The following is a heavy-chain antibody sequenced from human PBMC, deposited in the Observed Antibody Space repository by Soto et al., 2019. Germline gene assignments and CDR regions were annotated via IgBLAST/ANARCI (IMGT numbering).Heavy chain of an antibody. J-gene: IGHJ3*02. Sequence: GGSLRLSCAASGFPFVSNAIHWARQAQGKGLEWVAVISYDGSNKCYADSVKGRFTISRDNSKNTLYLQMNSLRAEDTAVYYCARAGGGDSRSAFDIWGQGTMVTVSS. D-gene: IGHD2-21*02. CDR1: GFPFVSNA. CDR2: ISYDGSNK. V-gene: IGHV3-30-3*01. CDR3: ARAGGGDSRSAFDI.